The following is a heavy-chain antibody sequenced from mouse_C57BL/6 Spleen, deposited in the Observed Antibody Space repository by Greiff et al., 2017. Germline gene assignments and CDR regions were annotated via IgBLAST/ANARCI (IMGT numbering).Heavy chain of an antibody. CDR2: INYDGSST. Sequence: EVQLVESEGGLVQPGSSMKLSCTASGFTFSDYYMAWVRQVPEKGLEWVANINYDGSSTYYLDSLKSRFIISRDNAKNILYLQMSSLKSEDTATYYCARDRNYEDYYAMDYWGQGTSVTVSS. J-gene: IGHJ4*01. D-gene: IGHD2-5*01. V-gene: IGHV5-16*01. CDR1: GFTFSDYY. CDR3: ARDRNYEDYYAMDY.